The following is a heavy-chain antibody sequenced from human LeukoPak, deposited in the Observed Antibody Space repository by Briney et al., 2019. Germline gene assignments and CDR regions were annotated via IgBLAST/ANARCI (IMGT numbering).Heavy chain of an antibody. D-gene: IGHD3-22*01. J-gene: IGHJ4*02. CDR3: ARVTPSSGYYL. CDR2: ISAYNCNT. Sequence: GSSVKVSCQASGYTFTSYGISWVRQAPGQGLEGMGWISAYNCNTNYAQKLQGRITMTTDTSTSTAYMELRSLRSDDTAVYYCARVTPSSGYYLWGQGTLVTVSS. V-gene: IGHV1-18*01. CDR1: GYTFTSYG.